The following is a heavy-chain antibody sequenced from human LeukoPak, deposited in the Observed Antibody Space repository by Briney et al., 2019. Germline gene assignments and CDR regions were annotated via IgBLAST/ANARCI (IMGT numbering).Heavy chain of an antibody. D-gene: IGHD6-13*01. CDR1: GGSISSYY. Sequence: SETLSLTCTVSGGSISSYYWGWIRQPPGKGLEWIGSIYYSGSTYYNPSLKSRVTISVDTSKNQFSLKLSSVTAADTAVYYCARRGSSWEFTYYFDYWGQGTLVTVSS. CDR2: IYYSGST. J-gene: IGHJ4*02. CDR3: ARRGSSWEFTYYFDY. V-gene: IGHV4-39*01.